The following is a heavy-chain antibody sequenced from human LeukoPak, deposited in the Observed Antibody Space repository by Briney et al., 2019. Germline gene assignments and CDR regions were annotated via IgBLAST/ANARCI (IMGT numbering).Heavy chain of an antibody. D-gene: IGHD2-21*01. V-gene: IGHV3-20*04. CDR2: INWNGGST. CDR1: GFTFDDYG. CDR3: AKDICGGNCYPNGGY. J-gene: IGHJ4*02. Sequence: RPGGSLRLSCAASGFTFDDYGMSWVRQAPGKGLEWVSGINWNGGSTGYADSVKGRFTISRDNAKNSLYLQMNSLRAEDTALYYCAKDICGGNCYPNGGYWGQGTLVIVSS.